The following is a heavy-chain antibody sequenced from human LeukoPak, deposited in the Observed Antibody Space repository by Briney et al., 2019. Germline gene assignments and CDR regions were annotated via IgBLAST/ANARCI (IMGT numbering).Heavy chain of an antibody. Sequence: PGGSLRLSCAASGFTLSSYWMSWVRQAPGKGLEWVANIKPDGSGKYYVDSVKGRFTVSRDNAKNSLYLQMNSLRAEDTAVYYCARDRSNGYNHYDAFDIWGQGTMVTVSS. J-gene: IGHJ3*02. CDR3: ARDRSNGYNHYDAFDI. V-gene: IGHV3-7*03. D-gene: IGHD5-24*01. CDR2: IKPDGSGK. CDR1: GFTLSSYW.